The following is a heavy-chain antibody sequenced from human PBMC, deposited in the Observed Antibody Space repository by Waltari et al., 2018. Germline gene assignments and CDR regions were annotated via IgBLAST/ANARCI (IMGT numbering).Heavy chain of an antibody. Sequence: EVQLVESGGGVVGPGGSLRLSCAVFGFTFHDYGMTWVRQVPGRGLEWGSGINWNGGRTRYTESVNGRFTISRDNAKNSLYLQMNSLRAEDTALYYCVRGSTGIIFDYWGQGTLVTVSS. D-gene: IGHD1-1*01. CDR1: GFTFHDYG. CDR3: VRGSTGIIFDY. J-gene: IGHJ4*02. CDR2: INWNGGRT. V-gene: IGHV3-20*04.